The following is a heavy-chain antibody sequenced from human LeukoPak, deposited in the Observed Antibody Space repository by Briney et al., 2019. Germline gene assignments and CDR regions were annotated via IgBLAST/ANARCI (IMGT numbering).Heavy chain of an antibody. CDR3: AREKGYGDYGDAFDI. V-gene: IGHV3-48*03. Sequence: GGSLRLSRAASGFTFSSYEMNWARQAPGKGLEWVSYISSSGSTIYYADSVKGRFTISRDNAKNSLYLQMNSLRAEDTAVYYCAREKGYGDYGDAFDIWGQGTMVTVSS. CDR1: GFTFSSYE. D-gene: IGHD4-17*01. CDR2: ISSSGSTI. J-gene: IGHJ3*02.